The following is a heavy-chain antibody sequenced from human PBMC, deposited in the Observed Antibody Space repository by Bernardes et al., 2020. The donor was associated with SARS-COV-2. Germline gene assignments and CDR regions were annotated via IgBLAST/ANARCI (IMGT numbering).Heavy chain of an antibody. V-gene: IGHV3-23*01. D-gene: IGHD4-4*01. Sequence: GGSLRLSCAASGFTFSSYAMSWVRQAPGKGLEWVSAISGSGDSTYYADSVKGRFTISRDNSKNTLYLQMNSLRAEDTAVYYCAKDLVKYSSYYYYGMDVWGQGTMVTVSS. J-gene: IGHJ6*02. CDR2: ISGSGDST. CDR1: GFTFSSYA. CDR3: AKDLVKYSSYYYYGMDV.